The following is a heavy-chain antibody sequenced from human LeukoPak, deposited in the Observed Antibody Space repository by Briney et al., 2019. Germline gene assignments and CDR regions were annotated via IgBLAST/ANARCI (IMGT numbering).Heavy chain of an antibody. CDR1: GGAITNDNFY. V-gene: IGHV4-39*01. CDR3: ARLFDS. J-gene: IGHJ4*02. Sequence: SETLSLTCTVSGGAITNDNFYWGWVRQPPGKGLEWVASINYGGTTYYNPSLRSRLSISVDTSRTQFFLTLNSVTAADTAVYYCARLFDSWGRGTLVTVSS. CDR2: INYGGTT.